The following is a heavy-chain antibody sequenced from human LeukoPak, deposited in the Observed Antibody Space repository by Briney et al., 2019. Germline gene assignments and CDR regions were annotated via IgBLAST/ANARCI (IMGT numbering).Heavy chain of an antibody. CDR3: ARPENYYDSSGYFA. J-gene: IGHJ4*02. D-gene: IGHD3-22*01. CDR1: GFTFSSYG. Sequence: GGSLRPSCAASGFTFSSYGMHWVRQAPGKGLEWVAFIRYDGSNKYYADSVKGRFTISRDNSKNTLYLQMNSLRAEDTAVYYCARPENYYDSSGYFAWGQGTLVTVSS. CDR2: IRYDGSNK. V-gene: IGHV3-30*02.